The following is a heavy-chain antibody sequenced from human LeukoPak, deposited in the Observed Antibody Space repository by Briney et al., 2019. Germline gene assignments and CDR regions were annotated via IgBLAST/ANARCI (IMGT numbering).Heavy chain of an antibody. Sequence: ASVKVSCKASGGTFSSYAISWVRQAPGQGLEWMGGIIPIFGTANYAQKFQGRVTITADKSTSTAYMELSSLRSEDTAVCYCARGGSVIKNFWSGYSTAFDYWGQGTLVTVSS. J-gene: IGHJ4*02. CDR1: GGTFSSYA. CDR2: IIPIFGTA. V-gene: IGHV1-69*06. D-gene: IGHD3-3*01. CDR3: ARGGSVIKNFWSGYSTAFDY.